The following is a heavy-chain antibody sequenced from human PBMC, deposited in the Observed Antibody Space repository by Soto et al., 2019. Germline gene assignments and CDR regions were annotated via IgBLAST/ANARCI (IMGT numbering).Heavy chain of an antibody. J-gene: IGHJ3*02. CDR1: GFTFSNHY. V-gene: IGHV3-7*01. Sequence: EVQLVDSGGGLVQPGGSLRLSCAASGFTFSNHYMNWVRQAPGKGLEWVDNIKKDGSDKSYMDSVKGRFTVSSDNAKNSLYLQMNSLRAEDTAVYYCTRESSSGGSAFDIWGQGTVVTVSS. D-gene: IGHD6-13*01. CDR2: IKKDGSDK. CDR3: TRESSSGGSAFDI.